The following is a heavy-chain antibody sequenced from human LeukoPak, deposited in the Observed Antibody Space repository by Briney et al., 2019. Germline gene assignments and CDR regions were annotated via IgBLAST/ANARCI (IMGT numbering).Heavy chain of an antibody. Sequence: GGSLRLSCAASGFIFTNYFMSWVRQAPGKGLEWVASIKHDGSEKYYVDSVRGRFTISRDNTKNSLYLQMSSLRAEDTAVYYCATDRGWRTSGYYLYYFEYWGQGTLVAFSS. J-gene: IGHJ4*02. CDR3: ATDRGWRTSGYYLYYFEY. CDR1: GFIFTNYF. D-gene: IGHD3-3*01. V-gene: IGHV3-7*01. CDR2: IKHDGSEK.